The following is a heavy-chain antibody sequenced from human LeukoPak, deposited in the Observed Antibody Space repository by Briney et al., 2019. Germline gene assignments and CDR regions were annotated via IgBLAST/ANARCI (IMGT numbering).Heavy chain of an antibody. D-gene: IGHD1-1*01. CDR1: GFTFSNYW. V-gene: IGHV3-7*01. CDR2: MNRDGSEK. Sequence: GGSLRLSCTASGFTFSNYWMSWVRQAPGKGLEWVANMNRDGSEKNFLDSVKGRFTISRDNAKNSLYLQMNSLRAEDTAVYYCTRENVESNGMDVWGQGTTVTVSS. J-gene: IGHJ6*02. CDR3: TRENVESNGMDV.